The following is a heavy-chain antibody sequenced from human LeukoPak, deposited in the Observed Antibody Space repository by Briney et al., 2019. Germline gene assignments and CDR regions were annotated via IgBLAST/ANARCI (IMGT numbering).Heavy chain of an antibody. D-gene: IGHD6-19*01. J-gene: IGHJ3*02. Sequence: GGSLRLSCAASGFTFRSYSMNWVRQAPGKGLEWVSSISRSSSYIYYADSVKGRFTISRDNAKNSLYLQMNSLRAEDAAVYYCARIAVAYDAFDIWGQGTMVTVPS. V-gene: IGHV3-21*01. CDR3: ARIAVAYDAFDI. CDR1: GFTFRSYS. CDR2: ISRSSSYI.